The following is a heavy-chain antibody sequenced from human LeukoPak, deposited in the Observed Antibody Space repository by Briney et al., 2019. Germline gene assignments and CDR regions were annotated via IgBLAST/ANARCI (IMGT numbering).Heavy chain of an antibody. CDR1: GYTFTSYY. CDR2: INPNSGGT. CDR3: ARAETTVTTIDY. Sequence: ASVKVSCKASGYTFTSYYMHWVRQAPGQGLEWMGWINPNSGGTNYAQKFQGRVTMIRDTSINTAYMELSRLRSDDTAVYYCARAETTVTTIDYWGQGTLVTVSS. J-gene: IGHJ4*02. D-gene: IGHD4-17*01. V-gene: IGHV1-2*02.